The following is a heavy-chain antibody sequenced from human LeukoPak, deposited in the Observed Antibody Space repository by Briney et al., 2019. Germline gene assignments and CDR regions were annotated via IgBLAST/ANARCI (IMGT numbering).Heavy chain of an antibody. J-gene: IGHJ4*02. Sequence: SETLSLTCTVSGGSISSSSYYWGWIRQPPGKGLEWIGSIYYSGSTYYNPSLKSRVTISVDTSKNQFPLKLSSVTAADTAVYYCARDLVVATTSYYFDYWGQGTLVTVSS. CDR3: ARDLVVATTSYYFDY. CDR2: IYYSGST. D-gene: IGHD5-12*01. V-gene: IGHV4-39*06. CDR1: GGSISSSSYY.